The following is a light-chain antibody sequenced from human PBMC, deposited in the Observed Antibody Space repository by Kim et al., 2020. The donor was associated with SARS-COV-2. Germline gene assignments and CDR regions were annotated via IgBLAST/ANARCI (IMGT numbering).Light chain of an antibody. V-gene: IGKV3-15*01. CDR2: GAS. J-gene: IGKJ2*01. Sequence: SVSPGERAPLSCRASQSVNNKLAWYQQKPGQAPRLLIYGASTRATGVPARFSGSGSGTEFTLTISSLQSEDFAIYYCQQFNNRPYTFGQGTKLEI. CDR3: QQFNNRPYT. CDR1: QSVNNK.